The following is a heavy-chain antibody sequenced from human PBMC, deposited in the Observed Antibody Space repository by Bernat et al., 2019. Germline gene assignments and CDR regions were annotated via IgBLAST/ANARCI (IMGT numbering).Heavy chain of an antibody. Sequence: QVQLVESGGGVVQPGRSLRLSCAASGFTFSSYGMHWVRQAPGKGLEWVAVIWYDGSNKYYADSVKGRFTISRDNSKNTLYLQMNSLRAEDTAVYYCARDRIGVAGTPFYRESTLKYWGQGTLVTVSS. CDR3: ARDRIGVAGTPFYRESTLKY. V-gene: IGHV3-33*01. D-gene: IGHD6-19*01. CDR1: GFTFSSYG. J-gene: IGHJ4*02. CDR2: IWYDGSNK.